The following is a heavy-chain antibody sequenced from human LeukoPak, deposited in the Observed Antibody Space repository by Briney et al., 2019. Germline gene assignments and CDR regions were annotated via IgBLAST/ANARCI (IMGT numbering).Heavy chain of an antibody. Sequence: SVKVCCKASGGTFSSYAISWVRQAPGQGLEWMGRIIPIFGTANYAQKFQGRVTITTDESTSTAYMELSSLRSEDTAVYYCARGDQNCSGGSCFASPFDYWGQGTLVTVSS. V-gene: IGHV1-69*05. CDR3: ARGDQNCSGGSCFASPFDY. J-gene: IGHJ4*02. CDR2: IIPIFGTA. CDR1: GGTFSSYA. D-gene: IGHD2-15*01.